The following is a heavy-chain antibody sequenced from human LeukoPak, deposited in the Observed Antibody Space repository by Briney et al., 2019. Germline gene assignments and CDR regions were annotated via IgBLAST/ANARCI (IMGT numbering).Heavy chain of an antibody. CDR3: ARMAPHYDILTGYYFNASGRWWFDP. Sequence: ASVKVSCKASGYTFTSYYMHWVRQAPGQGLEWMGIINPSGGSTSYAQKFQGRVTMTRDTSTSTVYMELSSLRSEDTAVHYCARMAPHYDILTGYYFNASGRWWFDPWGQGTLVTVSS. V-gene: IGHV1-46*01. J-gene: IGHJ5*02. CDR1: GYTFTSYY. D-gene: IGHD3-9*01. CDR2: INPSGGST.